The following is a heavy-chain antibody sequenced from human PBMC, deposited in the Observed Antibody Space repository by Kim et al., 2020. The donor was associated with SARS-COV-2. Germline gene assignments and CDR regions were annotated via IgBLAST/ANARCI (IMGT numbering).Heavy chain of an antibody. V-gene: IGHV4-39*01. Sequence: SETLSLTCTVSGGSISSSSYYWGWIRQPPGKGLEWIGSIYYSGSTYYNPSLKSRVTISVDTSKNQFSLKLSSVTAADTAVYYCARHRSGSALRGGMDVWGQGTTVTVSS. J-gene: IGHJ6*02. CDR3: ARHRSGSALRGGMDV. CDR2: IYYSGST. CDR1: GGSISSSSYY. D-gene: IGHD3-3*01.